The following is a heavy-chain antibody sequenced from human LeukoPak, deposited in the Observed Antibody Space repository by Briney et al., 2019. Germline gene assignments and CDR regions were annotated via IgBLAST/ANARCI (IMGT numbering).Heavy chain of an antibody. Sequence: GASLRLSCAASGFTFSSYAMSWVRQAPGKGLEWVSAISGSGGSTYYADSVKGRFTISRDNSKNTLYLQMNSLRAEDTAVYYCAKDRQRWLQGCPDYWGQGTLVTVSS. V-gene: IGHV3-23*01. CDR2: ISGSGGST. D-gene: IGHD5-24*01. CDR1: GFTFSSYA. J-gene: IGHJ4*02. CDR3: AKDRQRWLQGCPDY.